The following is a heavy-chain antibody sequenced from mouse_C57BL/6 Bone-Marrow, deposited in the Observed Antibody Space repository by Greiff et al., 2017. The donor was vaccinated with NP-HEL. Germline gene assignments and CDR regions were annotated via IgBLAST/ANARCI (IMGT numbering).Heavy chain of an antibody. J-gene: IGHJ2*01. V-gene: IGHV1-55*01. Sequence: QVQLQQPGAELVKPGASVKMSCKASGYTFTSYWITWVKQRPGQGLEWIGDIYPGSGSTNYKEKFKSKATLTVDTSSSTAYMQLSSLTSEDAAVYYCARFHPSYYYGSSYDYWGQGTTLTVSS. CDR1: GYTFTSYW. CDR3: ARFHPSYYYGSSYDY. D-gene: IGHD1-1*01. CDR2: IYPGSGST.